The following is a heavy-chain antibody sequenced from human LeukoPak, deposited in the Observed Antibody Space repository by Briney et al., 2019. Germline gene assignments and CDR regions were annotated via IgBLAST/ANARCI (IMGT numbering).Heavy chain of an antibody. CDR1: GFTFSSYW. D-gene: IGHD2-15*01. Sequence: GGSLRLSCAASGFTFSSYWMSCVRQAPGKGLEWVANIKQDGSEKYYVDSVKGRFTISRDNAKDSLFLQMNSLRAEDTAVYYCARDDVVVAATTGYYFDYWGQGTLVTVSS. CDR2: IKQDGSEK. CDR3: ARDDVVVAATTGYYFDY. J-gene: IGHJ4*02. V-gene: IGHV3-7*01.